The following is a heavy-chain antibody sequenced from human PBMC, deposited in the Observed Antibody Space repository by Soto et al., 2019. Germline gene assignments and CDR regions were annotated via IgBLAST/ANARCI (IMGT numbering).Heavy chain of an antibody. CDR2: INPNSGGT. Sequence: GASVKVSCKASGYTFTGYYMHWVRQAPGQGLEWIGWINPNSGGTNYAQKFQGWVTMTRDTSISTAYMELSRLRSDDTAVYYCARGATIFGVVNANFDYWGQGTLVTVSS. CDR3: ARGATIFGVVNANFDY. D-gene: IGHD3-3*01. V-gene: IGHV1-2*04. CDR1: GYTFTGYY. J-gene: IGHJ4*02.